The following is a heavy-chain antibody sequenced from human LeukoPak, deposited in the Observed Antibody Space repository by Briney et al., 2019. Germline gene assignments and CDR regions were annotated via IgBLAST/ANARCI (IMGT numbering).Heavy chain of an antibody. J-gene: IGHJ6*03. D-gene: IGHD1-26*01. V-gene: IGHV3-23*01. CDR3: AKRGVQGYMDV. CDR1: GFQFGGFV. Sequence: GGSLRLSCAASGFQFGGFVMHWVRQAPGQGLEWVSSISGDGENTYYTASVRGRFTISRDNPKNILNLQMSSLRAEETALYYCAKRGVQGYMDVWGKGTTVIVSS. CDR2: ISGDGENT.